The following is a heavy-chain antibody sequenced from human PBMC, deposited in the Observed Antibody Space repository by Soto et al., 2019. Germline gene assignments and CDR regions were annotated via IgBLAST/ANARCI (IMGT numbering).Heavy chain of an antibody. D-gene: IGHD4-17*01. CDR3: ARPITKYDDFAGPFDS. J-gene: IGHJ4*02. CDR1: GFSFSDYW. CDR2: INTDGRTT. Sequence: GGSLRLSCAASGFSFSDYWMHWVRQAPGKGLEWVARINTDGRTTTYVDSVEGRLTISRDNAKNTLYLQMSRLRAEDTAVYFCARPITKYDDFAGPFDSWGQGTRVTVSS. V-gene: IGHV3-74*01.